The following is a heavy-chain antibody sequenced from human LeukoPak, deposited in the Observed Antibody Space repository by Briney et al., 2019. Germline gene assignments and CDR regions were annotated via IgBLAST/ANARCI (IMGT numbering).Heavy chain of an antibody. CDR2: IYYSGST. V-gene: IGHV4-39*01. D-gene: IGHD3-9*01. Sequence: SETLSLTCTVSGGSISSSSYYWGWIRQPPGEGREWIGSIYYSGSTYYNPSLKSRVTISVDTSKNQFSLKLSSVTAADTAVYYCARRLTGRSFCYYYYYMDVWGKGTTVTISS. CDR1: GGSISSSSYY. CDR3: ARRLTGRSFCYYYYYMDV. J-gene: IGHJ6*03.